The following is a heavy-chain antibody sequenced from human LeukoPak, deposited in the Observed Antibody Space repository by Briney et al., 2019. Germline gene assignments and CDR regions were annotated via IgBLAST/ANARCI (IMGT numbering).Heavy chain of an antibody. CDR1: GITFSNAW. CDR2: IKSKTDGGTT. CDR3: TTSQAYCGGDCYYHPYHFDY. Sequence: QPGGSLRLSCAASGITFSNAWMSWVRQAPGKGLEWVGRIKSKTDGGTTDYAAPVKGRFTISRDDSKNTLYLQMNSLKTEDTAVYYCTTSQAYCGGDCYYHPYHFDYWGQGTLVTVSS. V-gene: IGHV3-15*01. J-gene: IGHJ4*02. D-gene: IGHD2-21*02.